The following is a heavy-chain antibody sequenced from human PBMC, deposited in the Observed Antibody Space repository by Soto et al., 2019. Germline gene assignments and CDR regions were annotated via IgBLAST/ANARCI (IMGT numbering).Heavy chain of an antibody. D-gene: IGHD2-2*01. CDR3: TSLPAAKNYYYYYDMDV. CDR1: GFTFSNYA. J-gene: IGHJ6*02. V-gene: IGHV3-64D*06. Sequence: PGGSLRLSCPASGFTFSNYAMHWVRQAPGKGLDYVSAVSRDGGSRYYADSVKGRFTISRDNSKNTLYLQMSSLRAEDTAVYYCTSLPAAKNYYYYYDMDVWGQGTTVTVSS. CDR2: VSRDGGSR.